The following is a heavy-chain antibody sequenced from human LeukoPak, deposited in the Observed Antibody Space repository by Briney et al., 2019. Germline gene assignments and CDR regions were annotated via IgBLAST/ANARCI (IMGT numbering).Heavy chain of an antibody. CDR2: IYYSGST. D-gene: IGHD4-17*01. CDR1: GGSISSYY. Sequence: NTSETLSLTCTASGGSISSYYWSWIRQPPGKGLEWIGYIYYSGSTNYNPSLKSRVTISVDTSKNQFSLKLSSVTAADTAVYYCARANYGDYDPYYFDYWGQGTLVTVSS. V-gene: IGHV4-59*01. J-gene: IGHJ4*02. CDR3: ARANYGDYDPYYFDY.